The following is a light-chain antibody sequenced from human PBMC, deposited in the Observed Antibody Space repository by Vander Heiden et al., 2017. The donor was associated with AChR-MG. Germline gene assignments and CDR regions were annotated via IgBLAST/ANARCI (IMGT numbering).Light chain of an antibody. Sequence: QSVLTQPPSVSGAPGQRVTTSCTGSSSNIGAGFDVHWYQQLPGKAPKLLIYGSSSRPSGVPDRFSGSKSGSSASLVITGLQAEDEAYYYCQSKDRSLGHEFGGGTKLTVL. CDR1: SSNIGAGFD. J-gene: IGLJ3*02. V-gene: IGLV1-40*01. CDR2: GSS. CDR3: QSKDRSLGHE.